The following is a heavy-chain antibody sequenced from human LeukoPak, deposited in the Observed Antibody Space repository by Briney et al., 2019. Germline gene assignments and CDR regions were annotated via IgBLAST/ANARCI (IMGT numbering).Heavy chain of an antibody. CDR1: GGSISSYY. V-gene: IGHV4-59*08. CDR2: IYYSGST. CDR3: ARHYDILTGYSLFDY. D-gene: IGHD3-9*01. J-gene: IGHJ4*02. Sequence: SETLSLTCTVSGGSISSYYWSWIRQPPGKGLEWMGFIYYSGSTNYNPSLKSRVTISVDTSKNQFSLKLSSVTAADTAVYYCARHYDILTGYSLFDYWGQGTLVTVSS.